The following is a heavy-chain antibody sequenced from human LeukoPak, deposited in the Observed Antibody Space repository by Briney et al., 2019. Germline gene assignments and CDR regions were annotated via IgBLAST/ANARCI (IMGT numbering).Heavy chain of an antibody. Sequence: ASVKVSCKASGYTFTSYGISWVRQAPGQGLEWKGWISAYNGNTNYAQKLQGRVTMTTDTSTSTAYMELRSLRSDDTAVYYCARAGGLLWFGELFPLDYWGQGTLVTVSS. CDR2: ISAYNGNT. CDR3: ARAGGLLWFGELFPLDY. CDR1: GYTFTSYG. D-gene: IGHD3-10*01. J-gene: IGHJ4*02. V-gene: IGHV1-18*01.